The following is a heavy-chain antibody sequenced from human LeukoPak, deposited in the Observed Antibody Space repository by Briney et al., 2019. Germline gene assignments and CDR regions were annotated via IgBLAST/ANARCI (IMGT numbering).Heavy chain of an antibody. CDR2: IRYDGSNK. CDR1: GFTFSSYG. J-gene: IGHJ4*02. Sequence: GGSLRLSCAASGFTFSSYGMHWVRQAPGKGLEGVAFIRYDGSNKYYADSVKGRFTASRDNSKSLLFLQMESLRHDDTGIYYCAKGRRTGFVDYWGQGALVTVSS. CDR3: AKGRRTGFVDY. V-gene: IGHV3-30*02. D-gene: IGHD1-1*01.